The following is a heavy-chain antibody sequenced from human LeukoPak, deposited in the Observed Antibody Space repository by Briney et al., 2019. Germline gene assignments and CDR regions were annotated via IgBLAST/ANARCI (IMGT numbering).Heavy chain of an antibody. D-gene: IGHD2-15*01. CDR2: ISSGSDYI. CDR1: EFRISTYS. CDR3: AREGYRGRSEGFVV. Sequence: PGGSLDLSCERTEFRISTYSLNWFRRAPGKGLEWVSTISSGSDYIYYADSMSGLFHIYRDNPKNSVYVQMNSLRAEDTAVYHCAREGYRGRSEGFVVGGEETRVSASS. J-gene: IGHJ3*01. V-gene: IGHV3-21*01.